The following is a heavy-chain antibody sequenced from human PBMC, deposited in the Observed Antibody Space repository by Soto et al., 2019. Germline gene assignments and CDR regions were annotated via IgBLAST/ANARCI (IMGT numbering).Heavy chain of an antibody. J-gene: IGHJ6*02. CDR3: ARPPGGITIFGEKRPEIYYYGMDV. Sequence: QVQLVQSGAEVKKPGSSVKVSCKASGGTFSSYAISWVRQAPGQGLEWMGGIIPIFGTANYAQKFQGRVTITAAEAPSTAYMELSSLRSEDTAVYYCARPPGGITIFGEKRPEIYYYGMDVWGQGTTVTVSS. CDR2: IIPIFGTA. D-gene: IGHD3-3*01. CDR1: GGTFSSYA. V-gene: IGHV1-69*12.